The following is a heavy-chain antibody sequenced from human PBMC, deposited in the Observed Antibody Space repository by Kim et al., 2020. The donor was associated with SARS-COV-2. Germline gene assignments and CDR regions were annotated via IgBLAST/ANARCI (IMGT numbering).Heavy chain of an antibody. J-gene: IGHJ4*02. Sequence: GGSLRLSYAASGFTFSSYTMSCVRQAPGKGLEWVSSITSTSYIYYADSVKGRFTISRDNAKNSLHLQMNSLRAEDTAVYYCARGAAARGLDYWGQGTLVT. D-gene: IGHD6-6*01. CDR3: ARGAAARGLDY. CDR1: GFTFSSYT. CDR2: ITSTSYI. V-gene: IGHV3-21*01.